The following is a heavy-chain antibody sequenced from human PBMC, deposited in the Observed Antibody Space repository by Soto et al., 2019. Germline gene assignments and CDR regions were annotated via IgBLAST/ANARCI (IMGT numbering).Heavy chain of an antibody. D-gene: IGHD3-3*01. CDR3: ARDLLLWSGAPQRDY. CDR1: GYTFTSYG. Sequence: ASVKVSCKASGYTFTSYGISWVRQAPGQGLEWMGWISAYNGNTNYAQKLQGRVTMTTDTSTSTAYMELRSLRSDDTAVYYCARDLLLWSGAPQRDYWGQGTLVTVSS. J-gene: IGHJ4*02. V-gene: IGHV1-18*01. CDR2: ISAYNGNT.